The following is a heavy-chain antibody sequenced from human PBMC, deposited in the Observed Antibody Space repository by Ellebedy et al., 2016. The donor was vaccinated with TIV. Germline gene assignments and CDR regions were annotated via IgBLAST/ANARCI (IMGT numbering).Heavy chain of an antibody. J-gene: IGHJ4*02. V-gene: IGHV3-33*01. CDR1: GFTFSSYG. CDR2: IWYDGSNK. Sequence: GGFLRLSCAASGFTFSSYGMDWVRQAPGKGLEWVAAIWYDGSNKDYADSVKGRFTISRDNSKNTLYLQMNSLGVEDTAVYYCARHRYYSSTWYYFDYWGQGTLVTVSS. CDR3: ARHRYYSSTWYYFDY. D-gene: IGHD2-2*01.